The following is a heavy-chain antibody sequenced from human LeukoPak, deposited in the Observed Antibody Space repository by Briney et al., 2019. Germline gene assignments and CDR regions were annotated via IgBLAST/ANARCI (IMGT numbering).Heavy chain of an antibody. D-gene: IGHD4-17*01. J-gene: IGHJ4*02. CDR1: GFTFSDYY. CDR2: ISNSGSYT. CDR3: ARATWGDYSNYFDY. Sequence: GGSLRLSCAASGFTFSDYYMSWIRQAPGKGLECISYISNSGSYTDYADSVKGRFTISRDNAKNSLYLQMNSLRAEDTAVYYCARATWGDYSNYFDYWGQGTLVTVSS. V-gene: IGHV3-11*05.